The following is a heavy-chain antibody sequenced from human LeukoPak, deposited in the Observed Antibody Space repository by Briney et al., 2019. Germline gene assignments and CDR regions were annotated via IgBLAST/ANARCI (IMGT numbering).Heavy chain of an antibody. Sequence: GGSLRLSCAASGFTFSNYAMSWVRQAPGKGLEWVSGISGSGGSTYYADSVKGRFTISRDNSKNTLYLQMNSLTDEDTAVYYCAKKWRVGTTTLDYFDYWGQGTLVTVSS. V-gene: IGHV3-23*01. CDR2: ISGSGGST. CDR1: GFTFSNYA. J-gene: IGHJ4*02. D-gene: IGHD1-26*01. CDR3: AKKWRVGTTTLDYFDY.